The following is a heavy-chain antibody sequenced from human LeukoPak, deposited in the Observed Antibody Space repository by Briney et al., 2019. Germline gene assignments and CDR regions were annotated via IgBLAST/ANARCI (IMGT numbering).Heavy chain of an antibody. CDR2: IRSKTNNYAT. Sequence: GGSLRLSCAASGFSFSGSAMHWVRQASGKGLEWVGRIRSKTNNYATAYAASVKGRFTISRDDSKNMAYLQMNNLRDEDTAVYYCAREDSSGWYTAYWGQGTLVTVSS. V-gene: IGHV3-73*01. D-gene: IGHD6-19*01. CDR3: AREDSSGWYTAY. CDR1: GFSFSGSA. J-gene: IGHJ4*02.